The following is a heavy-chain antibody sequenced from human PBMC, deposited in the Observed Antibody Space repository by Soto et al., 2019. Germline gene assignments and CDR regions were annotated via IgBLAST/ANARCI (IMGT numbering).Heavy chain of an antibody. CDR3: ARSSPFNPLEYDY. D-gene: IGHD3-10*01. J-gene: IGHJ4*02. V-gene: IGHV4-59*01. CDR1: GGSISSYY. Sequence: SETLSLTCTVSGGSISSYYWSWIRQPPGKGLEWIGYIYYSGSTNYNPSLKSRVTISVDTSKNQFSLKLSSVAAADTAVYYCARSSPFNPLEYDYWGQGTLVTVSS. CDR2: IYYSGST.